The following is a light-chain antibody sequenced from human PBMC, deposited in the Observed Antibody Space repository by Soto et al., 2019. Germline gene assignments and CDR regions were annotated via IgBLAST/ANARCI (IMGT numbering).Light chain of an antibody. Sequence: DIQMTQSPSSVPASIGDRVTITCRASQGVSNDLAWYQQRPGKAPELLIYAASRLRSGVPSRFSGSGSGTDFTLTISSLQPEDFATDYCKQANSFPRTFGQGTKVEIK. CDR1: QGVSND. V-gene: IGKV1-12*01. J-gene: IGKJ1*01. CDR2: AAS. CDR3: KQANSFPRT.